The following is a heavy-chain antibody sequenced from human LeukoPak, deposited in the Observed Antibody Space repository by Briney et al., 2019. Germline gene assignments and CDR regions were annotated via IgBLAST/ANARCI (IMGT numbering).Heavy chain of an antibody. CDR3: ARLSAL. Sequence: ASVKVSCKTSGYPFSDYYIHWIRQASGQGLESMGWINPKNGDTKYAQRSQGRLTISMDTSIDPVYMELSSLRYDDTAVYYCARLSALWGQGTLVTVSS. V-gene: IGHV1-2*02. CDR1: GYPFSDYY. CDR2: INPKNGDT. J-gene: IGHJ4*02.